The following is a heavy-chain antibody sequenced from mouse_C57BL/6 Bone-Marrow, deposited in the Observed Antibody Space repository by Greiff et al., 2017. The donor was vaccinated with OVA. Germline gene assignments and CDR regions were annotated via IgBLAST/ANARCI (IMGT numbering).Heavy chain of an antibody. J-gene: IGHJ3*01. D-gene: IGHD4-1*01. Sequence: EVKLVESGGDLVKPGGSLKLSCAASGFTFSSYGMSWVRQTPDKRLEWVATISSGGSYTYYPDSVKGRFTISRDNAKNTLYLQMSSLKSEDTAMYYCARQDWDWFAYWGQGTLVTVSA. CDR2: ISSGGSYT. V-gene: IGHV5-6*01. CDR1: GFTFSSYG. CDR3: ARQDWDWFAY.